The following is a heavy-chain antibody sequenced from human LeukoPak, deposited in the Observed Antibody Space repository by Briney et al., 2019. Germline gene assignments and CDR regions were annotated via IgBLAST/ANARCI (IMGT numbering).Heavy chain of an antibody. D-gene: IGHD5-12*01. CDR3: ARDPSGYDSNWFDP. Sequence: ASVKVSCKASGYTFTGYYMHWVQQAPGQGLEWMGWINPNSGGTNYAQKFQGRVTMTRDTSISTAYMELSRLRSDDTAVYYCARDPSGYDSNWFDPWGQGTLVTVSS. CDR1: GYTFTGYY. CDR2: INPNSGGT. V-gene: IGHV1-2*02. J-gene: IGHJ5*02.